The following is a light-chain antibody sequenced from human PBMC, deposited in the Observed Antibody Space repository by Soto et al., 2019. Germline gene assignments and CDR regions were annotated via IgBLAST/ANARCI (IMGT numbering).Light chain of an antibody. CDR2: GAS. V-gene: IGKV3-15*01. Sequence: EIVMTQSPATLSVSPGERATLSCRASQSVSSNLAWYQQKPGQAPRLLIYGASTRATGIPARFSGSGSGTEFTLTIRRLQSEDFAVYDCQQYNNRPPVGQGTKVDIX. CDR1: QSVSSN. CDR3: QQYNNRPP. J-gene: IGKJ1*01.